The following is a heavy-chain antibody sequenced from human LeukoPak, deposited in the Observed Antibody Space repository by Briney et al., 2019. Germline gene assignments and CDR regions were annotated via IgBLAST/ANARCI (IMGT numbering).Heavy chain of an antibody. J-gene: IGHJ4*02. V-gene: IGHV4-59*08. Sequence: PSETLSPTCTVSGGSISSHYWSWIRQPPGKGLEWIGYTHYSGNINYSPSLKSRVTISGDTSQNQFSLNLSSVTAADTAGYYCARQNYYYDSSGYYSRFDYWGLGTLVTVSS. CDR1: GGSISSHY. CDR3: ARQNYYYDSSGYYSRFDY. D-gene: IGHD3-22*01. CDR2: THYSGNI.